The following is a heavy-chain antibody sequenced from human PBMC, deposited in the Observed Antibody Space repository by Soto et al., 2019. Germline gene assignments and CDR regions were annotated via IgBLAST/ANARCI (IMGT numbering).Heavy chain of an antibody. CDR3: ARPSYGSPFYYGMDV. CDR1: GFTFSNFG. CDR2: IYYDGGNK. J-gene: IGHJ6*02. V-gene: IGHV3-33*01. Sequence: QVQLVESGGGVVQPGKSLRLSCVASGFTFSNFGMHWVRQAPGKGLEWVALIYYDGGNKYYADSVNGRFTISRDNSENTLHLQMNSVRAEDTAVYYCARPSYGSPFYYGMDVWGQGTTVTVSS. D-gene: IGHD3-10*01.